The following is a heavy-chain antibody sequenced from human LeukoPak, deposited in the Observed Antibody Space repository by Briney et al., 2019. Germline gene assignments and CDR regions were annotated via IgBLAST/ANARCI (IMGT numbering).Heavy chain of an antibody. Sequence: ASVKVSCKAPGYTFTAYYMHWVRQAPGQGLEWMGWINPNSGGTNYAQKFQGRVTMTRDTSISTAYMELSRLRSDDTAVYYCARGHGYSSSWGDYWGQGTLVTVSS. D-gene: IGHD6-13*01. CDR1: GYTFTAYY. CDR2: INPNSGGT. J-gene: IGHJ4*02. CDR3: ARGHGYSSSWGDY. V-gene: IGHV1-2*02.